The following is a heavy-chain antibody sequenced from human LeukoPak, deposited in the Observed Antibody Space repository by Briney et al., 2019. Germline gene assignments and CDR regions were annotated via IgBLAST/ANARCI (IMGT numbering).Heavy chain of an antibody. Sequence: GDSLRLSCAASGFTFSSYAMSWVRQAPGKGLEWVSAISGSGGGTYYADSVKGRFTISRDNSKNTLYLQMNSLRAEDTAVYYCAKDGRIAVAGTLGGDWFDPWGQGTLVTVSS. V-gene: IGHV3-23*01. CDR2: ISGSGGGT. CDR1: GFTFSSYA. CDR3: AKDGRIAVAGTLGGDWFDP. D-gene: IGHD6-19*01. J-gene: IGHJ5*02.